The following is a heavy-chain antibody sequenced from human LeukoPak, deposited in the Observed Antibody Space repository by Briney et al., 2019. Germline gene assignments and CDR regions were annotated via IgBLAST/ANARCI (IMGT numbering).Heavy chain of an antibody. CDR3: TRAPRADFDWPMGGNWFDP. D-gene: IGHD3-9*01. Sequence: AGGSLRLSCAASGFTFSGSAMHWVRQASGKGLEWVGRIRSKANSYATAYAASVKGRFTISRDDSKNTAYLQMNSLKTEDTAVYYCTRAPRADFDWPMGGNWFDPWGQGTLVTVSS. CDR1: GFTFSGSA. V-gene: IGHV3-73*01. CDR2: IRSKANSYAT. J-gene: IGHJ5*02.